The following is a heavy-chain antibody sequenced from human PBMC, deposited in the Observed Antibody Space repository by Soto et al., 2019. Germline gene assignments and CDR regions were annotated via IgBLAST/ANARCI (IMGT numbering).Heavy chain of an antibody. CDR3: ARAPDEYSGVDY. CDR1: GGSISSGDYY. J-gene: IGHJ4*02. V-gene: IGHV4-30-4*01. Sequence: QVQLQESGPGLVKPSQTLSLTCTVSGGSISSGDYYWSWIRQPPGKGLDWIGYIYYSGSTYYNPSLKSRVTLSVDTSKTQFALKLSSVTAADTAVYYCARAPDEYSGVDYWGQGTLVTVSS. CDR2: IYYSGST. D-gene: IGHD1-26*01.